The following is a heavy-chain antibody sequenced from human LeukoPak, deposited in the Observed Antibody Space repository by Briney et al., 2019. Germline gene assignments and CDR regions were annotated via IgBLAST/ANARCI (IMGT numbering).Heavy chain of an antibody. D-gene: IGHD3-3*01. CDR3: ARDHDFWSGPTNGYYMDV. Sequence: GGSLRLSCAASGFTFSTYWMSWVRQAPGKGLEWVANIKQDGSEKYYVDSVKGRFTISRDDAKNSLYLEMNSLRAEDTAVYYCARDHDFWSGPTNGYYMDVWGKGTTVTVSS. CDR1: GFTFSTYW. CDR2: IKQDGSEK. V-gene: IGHV3-7*01. J-gene: IGHJ6*03.